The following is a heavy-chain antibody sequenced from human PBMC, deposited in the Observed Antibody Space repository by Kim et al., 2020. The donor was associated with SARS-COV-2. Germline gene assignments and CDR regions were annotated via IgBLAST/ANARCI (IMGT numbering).Heavy chain of an antibody. D-gene: IGHD6-13*01. V-gene: IGHV4-39*01. J-gene: IGHJ3*02. CDR2: IYYSGST. Sequence: SETLSLTCTFSGGSISSSSYYWGWIRQPPGKGLEWIGCIYYSGSTYYNPSLKSRVTISVDTSKNQFSLKLSSVTAADTAVYYCARIGYSSSWYAFDIWGQGTMVTVSS. CDR1: GGSISSSSYY. CDR3: ARIGYSSSWYAFDI.